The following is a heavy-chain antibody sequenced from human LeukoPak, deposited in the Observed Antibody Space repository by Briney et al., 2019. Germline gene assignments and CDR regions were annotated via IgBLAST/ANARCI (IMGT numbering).Heavy chain of an antibody. Sequence: PSETLSLTCTVSGGSISSYYWSWIRQPPGKGLEWIGYIYYSGSTNYNPSLKSRVTISVDTSKNQFSLKLSSVTAADTAVYYCARQWHRNYVGELDYWGQGTLVTVSS. CDR3: ARQWHRNYVGELDY. D-gene: IGHD4-11*01. CDR2: IYYSGST. V-gene: IGHV4-59*08. CDR1: GGSISSYY. J-gene: IGHJ4*02.